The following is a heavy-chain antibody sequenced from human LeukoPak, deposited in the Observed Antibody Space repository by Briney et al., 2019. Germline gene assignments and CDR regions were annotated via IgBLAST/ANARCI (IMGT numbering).Heavy chain of an antibody. CDR1: GGSFSGYY. CDR2: INHSGCT. Sequence: SETLSLTCAVYGGSFSGYYWSWIRQPPGKGLEWIGEINHSGCTNYNPSLKSRVTISVDTSKNQFSLKLSSVTAADTAVYYCARPHHYGSGSYYHYWGQGTLVTVSS. J-gene: IGHJ4*02. V-gene: IGHV4-34*01. D-gene: IGHD3-10*01. CDR3: ARPHHYGSGSYYHY.